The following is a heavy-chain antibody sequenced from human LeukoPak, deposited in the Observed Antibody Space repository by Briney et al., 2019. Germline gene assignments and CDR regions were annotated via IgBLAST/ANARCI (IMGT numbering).Heavy chain of an antibody. D-gene: IGHD3-22*01. CDR2: ICYSGST. Sequence: SETLSLTCTVSGGSISSGGYYWSWIRQHPGKGLEWIGYICYSGSTYYNPSLKSRVTISVDTSKNQFSLKLSSVTAADTAVYYCARGGYCDSSGNFDYWGQGTLVTVSS. J-gene: IGHJ4*02. CDR1: GGSISSGGYY. CDR3: ARGGYCDSSGNFDY. V-gene: IGHV4-31*03.